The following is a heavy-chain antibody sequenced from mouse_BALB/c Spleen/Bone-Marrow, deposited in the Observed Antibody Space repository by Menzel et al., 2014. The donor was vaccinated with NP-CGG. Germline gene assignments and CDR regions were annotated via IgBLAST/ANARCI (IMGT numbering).Heavy chain of an antibody. CDR1: SYAFTSYW. CDR3: ARGNPLYAMDY. V-gene: IGHV1-7*01. D-gene: IGHD2-1*01. Sequence: VQLQQSGAELAKPGASVKMSCKASSYAFTSYWMHWVKQRPGQGLEWIGYINPSTGYTDYNQKFNDKATLTADKSSSTAYMQLSSLTSKDSAAYYCARGNPLYAMDYWGQGTSVTVSS. CDR2: INPSTGYT. J-gene: IGHJ4*01.